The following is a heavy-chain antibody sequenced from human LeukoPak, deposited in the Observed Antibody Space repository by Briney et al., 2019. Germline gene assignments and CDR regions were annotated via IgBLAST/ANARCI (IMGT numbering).Heavy chain of an antibody. CDR1: GGSISSSSYY. V-gene: IGHV4-39*01. Sequence: SETLSLTCTVSGGSISSSSYYWGWIRQPPGKGLEWIGSINYSGSTYYNPSLKSRVTISVDTSRNQFSLKLSSVTAADTAVYSCARRPYDSSGYYYVNWFFDLWGRGTLVTVSS. J-gene: IGHJ2*01. CDR3: ARRPYDSSGYYYVNWFFDL. D-gene: IGHD3-22*01. CDR2: INYSGST.